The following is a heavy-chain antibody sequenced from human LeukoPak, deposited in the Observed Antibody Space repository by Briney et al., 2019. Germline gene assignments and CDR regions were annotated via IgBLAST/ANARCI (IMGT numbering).Heavy chain of an antibody. CDR2: INPNSGGT. CDR1: GYTFTGYY. CDR3: AVGGLLWFGEFHQPSFDY. D-gene: IGHD3-10*01. V-gene: IGHV1-2*04. Sequence: RASVKVSCKASGYTFTGYYMHWVRQAPGQGLEWMGWINPNSGGTNYAQKFQGWVTMTRDTSISTAYMELSRLRSDDTAVYYCAVGGLLWFGEFHQPSFDYRGQGTLVTVSS. J-gene: IGHJ4*02.